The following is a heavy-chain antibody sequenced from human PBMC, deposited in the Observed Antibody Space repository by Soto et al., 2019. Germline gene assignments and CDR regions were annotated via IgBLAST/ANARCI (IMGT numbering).Heavy chain of an antibody. CDR3: AKDEYWESHFYYFTDR. Sequence: GGSLRLSCAASGVTFSSYAMHWVRQAPGKGLEWVAVISHDGSITYYSDSVKGRFTMSRDNSHNTLFLQMSSLRSEDTAIYYCAKDEYWESHFYYFTDRWGKGTTVTVAS. CDR2: ISHDGSIT. CDR1: GVTFSSYA. D-gene: IGHD2-8*02. J-gene: IGHJ6*03. V-gene: IGHV3-30*18.